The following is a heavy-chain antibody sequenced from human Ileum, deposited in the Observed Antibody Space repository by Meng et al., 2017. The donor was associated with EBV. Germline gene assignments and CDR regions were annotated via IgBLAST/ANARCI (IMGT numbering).Heavy chain of an antibody. D-gene: IGHD3-16*01. CDR1: GFSFSDYW. J-gene: IGHJ4*02. V-gene: IGHV3-74*01. CDR2: INSDGTST. CDR3: VRDRLMITFGGIVDY. Sequence: EVQLVESGGGLFQPGESWRLSCAASGFSFSDYWMHWVRQGPGKGLEWVSRINSDGTSTAYADSVKGRFTISRDNAKNILYLQVNSLRAEDTAVYYCVRDRLMITFGGIVDYWGPGTLVTVSS.